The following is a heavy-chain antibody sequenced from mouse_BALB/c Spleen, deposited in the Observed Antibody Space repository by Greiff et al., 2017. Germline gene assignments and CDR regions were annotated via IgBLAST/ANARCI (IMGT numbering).Heavy chain of an antibody. CDR3: ARGTMGSRMDY. CDR1: GYTFTSYW. Sequence: QVQLQQPGAELVKPGASVKLSCKASGYTFTSYWMHWVKQRPGQGLEWIGEINPSNGRTNYNEKFKSKATLTVDKSSSTAYMQLSSLTSEDSAVYYCARGTMGSRMDYWGQGTSVTVSS. D-gene: IGHD1-1*02. V-gene: IGHV1S81*02. J-gene: IGHJ4*01. CDR2: INPSNGRT.